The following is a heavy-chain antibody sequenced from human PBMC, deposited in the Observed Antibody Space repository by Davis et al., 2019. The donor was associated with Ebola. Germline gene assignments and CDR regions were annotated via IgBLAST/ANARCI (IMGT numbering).Heavy chain of an antibody. CDR2: IRYDANNK. J-gene: IGHJ4*02. CDR3: ASGGEYSSSSVDY. Sequence: GGSLRLSCAASGFTFSSYGMHWVRQAPGKGLEWVAFIRYDANNKYHADSVKGRFTISRDNSKNTLYLQMNSLRAEDTAVYYCASGGEYSSSSVDYWGQGTLVTVSS. V-gene: IGHV3-30*02. CDR1: GFTFSSYG. D-gene: IGHD6-6*01.